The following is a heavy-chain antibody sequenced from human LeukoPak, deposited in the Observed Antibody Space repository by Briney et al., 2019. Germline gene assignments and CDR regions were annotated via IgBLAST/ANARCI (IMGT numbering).Heavy chain of an antibody. Sequence: SETLSLTCTVSGGSISSSSHYWGWIRQPPGKGLEWIGTIYYSGSTSYKPSLKSRVTISVDTSKNQFSLRLSSATAADTAVYYCARAVYYYASGSYYNEGVDYWGQGTLVTVSS. D-gene: IGHD3-10*01. CDR3: ARAVYYYASGSYYNEGVDY. V-gene: IGHV4-39*01. CDR1: GGSISSSSHY. CDR2: IYYSGST. J-gene: IGHJ4*02.